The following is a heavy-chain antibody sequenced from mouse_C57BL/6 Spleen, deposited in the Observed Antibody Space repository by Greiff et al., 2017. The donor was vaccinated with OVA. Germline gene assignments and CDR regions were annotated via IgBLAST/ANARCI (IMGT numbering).Heavy chain of an antibody. CDR2: INYDGSST. CDR3: ARDLDGYYFFDY. Sequence: EVMLVESEGGLVQPGSSMKLSCTASGFTFSDYYMAWVRQVPEKGLEWVANINYDGSSTYYLDSLKSRFIISRDNAKNILYLQMSSLKSEDTATYYCARDLDGYYFFDYWGQGTTLTVSS. V-gene: IGHV5-16*01. CDR1: GFTFSDYY. J-gene: IGHJ2*01. D-gene: IGHD2-3*01.